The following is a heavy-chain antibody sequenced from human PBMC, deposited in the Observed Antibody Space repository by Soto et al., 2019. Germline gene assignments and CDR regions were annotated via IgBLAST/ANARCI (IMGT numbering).Heavy chain of an antibody. CDR3: ASSMDTAMYNWFDP. Sequence: SETLSLTCTVSGGSISSYYWSWIRQPPGKGLEWIGYIYYSGSTNYNPSLKSRVTISVDTSKNQFSLKLSSVTAADTAVYYCASSMDTAMYNWFDPWGQGTLVTVSS. V-gene: IGHV4-59*01. D-gene: IGHD5-18*01. J-gene: IGHJ5*02. CDR2: IYYSGST. CDR1: GGSISSYY.